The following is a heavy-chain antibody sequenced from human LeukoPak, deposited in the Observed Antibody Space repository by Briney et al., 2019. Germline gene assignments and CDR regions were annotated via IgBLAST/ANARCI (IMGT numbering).Heavy chain of an antibody. CDR1: GFTFSSYE. Sequence: GGSLRLSCAASGFTFSSYEMNWVRQAPGKGLEWVSSISGRGGNTYYADSVKGRFTISRDNSKNTLYLQMNSLRAEDTAVYYCAKSGQWLPPTEFDSWGQGTLVTVSS. V-gene: IGHV3-23*01. D-gene: IGHD6-19*01. CDR3: AKSGQWLPPTEFDS. J-gene: IGHJ4*02. CDR2: ISGRGGNT.